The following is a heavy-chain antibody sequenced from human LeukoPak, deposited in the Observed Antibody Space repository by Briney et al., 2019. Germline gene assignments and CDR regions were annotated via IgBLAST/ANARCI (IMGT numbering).Heavy chain of an antibody. D-gene: IGHD6-13*01. Sequence: GGSLRLSCAASGFTFSNYEMNWVRQAPGKGLEWLSYISGNGNTIYYADSVKGRFTISRDNSKNSLYLQMNSLRAEDTALYYCAKDIRGSTSWYGLDYWGQGTLVTVSS. CDR2: ISGNGNTI. CDR3: AKDIRGSTSWYGLDY. V-gene: IGHV3-48*03. J-gene: IGHJ4*02. CDR1: GFTFSNYE.